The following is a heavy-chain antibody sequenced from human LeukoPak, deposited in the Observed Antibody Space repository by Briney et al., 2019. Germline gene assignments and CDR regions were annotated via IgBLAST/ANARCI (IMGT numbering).Heavy chain of an antibody. CDR3: ARGGFYGPNYFDY. CDR1: GYTFTTYG. CDR2: ISAYNGNT. D-gene: IGHD4/OR15-4a*01. J-gene: IGHJ4*02. Sequence: ASVKVSCKTSGYTFTTYGISWVRQAPGQGLEWMGWISAYNGNTYYAQKLQGRLTMTTDTSTSTAYMELRSLKSDDTAVYYCARGGFYGPNYFDYWGQGTLVTVSS. V-gene: IGHV1-18*01.